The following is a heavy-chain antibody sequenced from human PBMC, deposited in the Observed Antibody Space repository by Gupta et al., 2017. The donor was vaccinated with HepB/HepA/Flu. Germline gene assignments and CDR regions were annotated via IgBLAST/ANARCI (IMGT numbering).Heavy chain of an antibody. V-gene: IGHV2-5*02. CDR3: AHRGCKSGWFPTYFDY. CDR1: GFSPSTSGVG. D-gene: IGHD6-19*01. Sequence: QITLKESGPTLVKPTQTLTLTCTSSGFSPSTSGVGVGWIRQPPGKGLEWLALIYWDNDKGYSPSLKSRLTIKKDTSKSQVVLTMTNMDTVDTATYYCAHRGCKSGWFPTYFDYWGQGTRVTFSS. CDR2: IYWDNDK. J-gene: IGHJ4*02.